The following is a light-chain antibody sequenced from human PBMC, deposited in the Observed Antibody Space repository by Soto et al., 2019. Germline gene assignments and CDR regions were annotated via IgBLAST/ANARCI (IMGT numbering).Light chain of an antibody. J-gene: IGLJ1*01. V-gene: IGLV1-51*01. CDR1: SSNVGNNY. Sequence: QSVLTQPPSVSAAPGQKVTISCSGSSSNVGNNYVSWYQHLPGTAPKLLIYDNNKRASGIPDRFSDTKSGTSATLGITGLQTGDEADYYCGTWDSSLSAYVFGSGTKVTVL. CDR2: DNN. CDR3: GTWDSSLSAYV.